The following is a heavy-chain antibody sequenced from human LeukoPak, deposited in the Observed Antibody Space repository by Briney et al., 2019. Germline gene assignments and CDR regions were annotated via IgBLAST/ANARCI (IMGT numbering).Heavy chain of an antibody. J-gene: IGHJ6*03. CDR2: IYYSGST. Sequence: SETLSLTCTVSGGSISSYYWSWIRQPPGKGLEWIGYIYYSGSTNYNPSLKSRVTISVDTSKNQSSLKLSSVTAADTAVYYCARGGNYDFWSGYYIRTSYYYYYMDVWGKGTTVTVSS. CDR3: ARGGNYDFWSGYYIRTSYYYYYMDV. V-gene: IGHV4-59*01. CDR1: GGSISSYY. D-gene: IGHD3-3*01.